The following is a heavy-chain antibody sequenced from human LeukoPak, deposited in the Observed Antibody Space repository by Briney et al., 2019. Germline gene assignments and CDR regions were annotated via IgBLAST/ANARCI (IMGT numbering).Heavy chain of an antibody. CDR1: GFTFSSYA. CDR3: AKDLVVVPAANCIAARPFDWFDP. D-gene: IGHD2-2*01. CDR2: ISGSGGST. Sequence: GGSLRLSCAASGFTFSSYAMSWVRQAPGKGLEWVSAISGSGGSTYYADSVKGRFTISRDNSKNTLYLQMNSLRAEDTAVYYCAKDLVVVPAANCIAARPFDWFDPWGQGTLVTVSS. V-gene: IGHV3-23*01. J-gene: IGHJ5*02.